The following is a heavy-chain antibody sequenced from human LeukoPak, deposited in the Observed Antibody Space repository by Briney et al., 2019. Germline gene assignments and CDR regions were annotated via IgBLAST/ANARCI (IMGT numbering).Heavy chain of an antibody. CDR1: GFTFSSYG. V-gene: IGHV3-21*01. CDR3: ARGDLFSFFFDC. J-gene: IGHJ4*02. D-gene: IGHD3-3*02. CDR2: ISSSSSCI. Sequence: KSGGSLRLSCAASGFTFSSYGMHWVRQAPGQGLEWVSSISSSSSCIYYADSVKGRFTISRDNAKNSLYLQMNSLRAEDTAVYSCARGDLFSFFFDCWGQGTLVTVSS.